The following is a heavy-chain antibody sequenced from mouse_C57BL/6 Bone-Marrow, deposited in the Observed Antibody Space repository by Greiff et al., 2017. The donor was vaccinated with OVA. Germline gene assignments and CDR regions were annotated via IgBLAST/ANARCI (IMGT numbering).Heavy chain of an antibody. CDR1: GYTFTSYG. V-gene: IGHV1-81*01. Sequence: QVQLQQSGAELARPGASVKLSCKASGYTFTSYGISWVKQRTGQGLEWIGEIYPRSGNTYYNEKFKGKATLTADKSSSTAYMELRSLTSEDSAVYFCARKDDYDEGFAYWGQGTLVTVSA. D-gene: IGHD2-4*01. J-gene: IGHJ3*01. CDR3: ARKDDYDEGFAY. CDR2: IYPRSGNT.